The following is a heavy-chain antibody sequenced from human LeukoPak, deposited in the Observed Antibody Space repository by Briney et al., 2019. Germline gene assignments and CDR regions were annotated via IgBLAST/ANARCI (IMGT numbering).Heavy chain of an antibody. J-gene: IGHJ5*02. D-gene: IGHD3-10*01. CDR2: ISNASNTI. Sequence: GGSLRLSCAASGFTFSSYSMNWVRQAPGKGLEWVSYISNASNTIYYADSVKGRFTISRDNAKNSLYLQMNSLRAEDTAMYYCARGGWFGDNNWFDPWGQGTLVTVSS. V-gene: IGHV3-48*01. CDR3: ARGGWFGDNNWFDP. CDR1: GFTFSSYS.